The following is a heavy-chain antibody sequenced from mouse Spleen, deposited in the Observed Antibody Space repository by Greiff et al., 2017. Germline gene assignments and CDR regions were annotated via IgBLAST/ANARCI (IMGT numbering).Heavy chain of an antibody. CDR2: IDPSDSYT. Sequence: QLQQPGAELVMPGASVKLSCKASGYTFTSYWMHWVKQRPGQGLEWIGEIDPSDSYTNYNQKFKGKATLTVDKSSSTAYMQLSSLTSEDSAVYYCARRGPRDWYFDVWGAGTTVTVSS. CDR3: ARRGPRDWYFDV. J-gene: IGHJ1*01. V-gene: IGHV1-69*01. CDR1: GYTFTSYW.